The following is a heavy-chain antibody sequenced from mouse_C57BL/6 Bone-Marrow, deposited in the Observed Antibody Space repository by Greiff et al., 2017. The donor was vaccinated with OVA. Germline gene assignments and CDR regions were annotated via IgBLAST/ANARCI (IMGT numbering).Heavy chain of an antibody. J-gene: IGHJ4*01. CDR1: GFTFSDYY. D-gene: IGHD2-2*01. Sequence: EVQVVESGGGLVQPGGSLKLSCAASGFTFSDYYMYWVRQTPEKRLEWVAYISNGGGSTYYPDTVKGRVTISRDNAENTLYRQMSRLKTEDTAMYYCASHVGAIYGYDSAMDYWGQGTSVTVSS. V-gene: IGHV5-12*01. CDR2: ISNGGGST. CDR3: ASHVGAIYGYDSAMDY.